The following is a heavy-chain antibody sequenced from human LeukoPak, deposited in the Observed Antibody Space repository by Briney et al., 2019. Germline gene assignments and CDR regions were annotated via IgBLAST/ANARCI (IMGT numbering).Heavy chain of an antibody. CDR3: ARGSGDGYNTDYYYYYMDV. CDR1: GGTFSSYA. CDR2: IIPIFGTA. D-gene: IGHD5-24*01. V-gene: IGHV1-69*06. J-gene: IGHJ6*03. Sequence: GASVKVSCKASGGTFSSYAISWVRQAPGQGLEWMGGIIPIFGTANYAQKFQGRVTITADKSTSTAYMELSSLRSEDTAVYYCARGSGDGYNTDYYYYYMDVWGKGTTVTVSS.